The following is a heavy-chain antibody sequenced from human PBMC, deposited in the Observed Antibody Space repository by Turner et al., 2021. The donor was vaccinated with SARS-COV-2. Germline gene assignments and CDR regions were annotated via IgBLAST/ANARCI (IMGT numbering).Heavy chain of an antibody. CDR2: IGTAGDT. CDR3: ARAFEGSNWYFDL. Sequence: EVQLVESGGGLVQPGVSLRLSCAASGFTFSSYDMHWVRQGTGKGLEWVSAIGTAGDTYYPGSVKGRFTISRENAKNSLYLQMNSLRAGDTAVYYCARAFEGSNWYFDLWGRGTLVTVSS. D-gene: IGHD4-4*01. J-gene: IGHJ2*01. CDR1: GFTFSSYD. V-gene: IGHV3-13*04.